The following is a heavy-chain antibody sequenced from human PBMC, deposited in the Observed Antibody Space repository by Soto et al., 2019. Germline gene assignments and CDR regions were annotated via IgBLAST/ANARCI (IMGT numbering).Heavy chain of an antibody. CDR1: GFTFSSYA. D-gene: IGHD1-26*01. CDR3: AKDLRSGLIYFDS. V-gene: IGHV3-23*01. Sequence: ESLKISCASSGFTFSSYAMTWVRQAAGRGLEWVSTVTASGGSTYYADSVKGRFTISRDKSQNTLYLQMNNLRVEDTAVYYCAKDLRSGLIYFDSWGQGALVTVSS. CDR2: VTASGGST. J-gene: IGHJ4*02.